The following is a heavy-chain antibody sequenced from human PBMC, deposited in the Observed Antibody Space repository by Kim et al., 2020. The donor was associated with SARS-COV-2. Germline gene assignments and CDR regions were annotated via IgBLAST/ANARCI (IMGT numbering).Heavy chain of an antibody. D-gene: IGHD1-26*01. CDR3: ASSGPSGSYSDY. V-gene: IGHV4-38-2*02. Sequence: SETLSLTCTVSGYSISSGYYWGWIRQPPGKGLEWIGSIYHSGSTYYNPSLKSRVTISVDTSKNQFSLKLSSVTAADTAVYYCASSGPSGSYSDYWGQGTLVTVSS. J-gene: IGHJ4*02. CDR1: GYSISSGYY. CDR2: IYHSGST.